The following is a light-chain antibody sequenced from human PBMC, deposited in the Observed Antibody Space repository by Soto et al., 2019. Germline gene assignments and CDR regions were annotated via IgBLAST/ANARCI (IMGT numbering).Light chain of an antibody. V-gene: IGKV3-11*01. CDR3: QQRSTWPLT. J-gene: IGKJ4*01. CDR2: DAS. Sequence: EIVLTQSPATLSLSPGERATLSCRASQSVSSYLAWYQQKPGQAPRLLIHDASSRATGIPARFSGSGSGTDFTLTISSLEPEDFAVYYCQQRSTWPLTFGGGTKVDIK. CDR1: QSVSSY.